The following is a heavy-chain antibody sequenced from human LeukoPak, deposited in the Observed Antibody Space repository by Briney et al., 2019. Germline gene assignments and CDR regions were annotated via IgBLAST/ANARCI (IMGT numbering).Heavy chain of an antibody. CDR1: GGSISSSNYY. CDR3: ARGLWFGDENPPYFDY. CDR2: IYTSGST. V-gene: IGHV4-61*02. D-gene: IGHD3-10*01. J-gene: IGHJ4*02. Sequence: PSETLSLTCTVSGGSISSSNYYWSWIRQPAGKGLEWIGRIYTSGSTNYNPSLKSRVTISVDTSKNQFSLKLSSVTAADTAVYYCARGLWFGDENPPYFDYWGQGTLVTVSS.